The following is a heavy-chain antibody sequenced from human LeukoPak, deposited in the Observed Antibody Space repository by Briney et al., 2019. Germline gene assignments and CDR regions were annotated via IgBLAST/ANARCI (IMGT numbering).Heavy chain of an antibody. J-gene: IGHJ3*02. Sequence: SQTLSLTCAISGDSISGNRAAWNWLRQSPSRGLEWLGRTYYRSKWRRDYGAPVKSRIDINPDTSNNHFSLQLNSVTPDDTAIYYCARGFNEATPGAFDIWGQGTVVTVSS. D-gene: IGHD5-12*01. CDR1: GDSISGNRAA. CDR2: TYYRSKWRR. CDR3: ARGFNEATPGAFDI. V-gene: IGHV6-1*01.